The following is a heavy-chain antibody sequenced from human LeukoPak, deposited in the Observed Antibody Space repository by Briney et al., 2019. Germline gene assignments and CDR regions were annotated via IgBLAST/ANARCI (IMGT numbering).Heavy chain of an antibody. D-gene: IGHD6-19*01. V-gene: IGHV3-30*02. CDR2: IESDGTKE. J-gene: IGHJ4*02. CDR3: AKEGSGWYYLDY. CDR1: GFRFSSYG. Sequence: GGSLRLSCAASGFRFSSYGIHWVCQAPGKGLEWVTFIESDGTKEYYADSVKGRFTIPRDNSKNTVYVQMNTLRAEDTAVYYCAKEGSGWYYLDYWGQGTVVTVSS.